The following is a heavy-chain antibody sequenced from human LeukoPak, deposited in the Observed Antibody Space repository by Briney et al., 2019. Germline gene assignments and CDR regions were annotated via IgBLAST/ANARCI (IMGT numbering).Heavy chain of an antibody. CDR2: IYYSGST. Sequence: PSQTLSLTCTVSGGSISSGGYYWSWIRQHPGKGLEWIGYIYYSGSTYYNPSLKNRVTISVDTSKNQFSLKLSSVTAADTAVYYCARVLGYCSGGSCYGIDYWGQGTLVTVSS. V-gene: IGHV4-31*03. J-gene: IGHJ4*02. CDR3: ARVLGYCSGGSCYGIDY. CDR1: GGSISSGGYY. D-gene: IGHD2-15*01.